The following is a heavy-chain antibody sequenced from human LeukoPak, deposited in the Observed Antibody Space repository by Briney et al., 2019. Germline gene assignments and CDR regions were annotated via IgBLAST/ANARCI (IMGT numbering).Heavy chain of an antibody. CDR2: IRYDGSNK. V-gene: IGHV3-30*02. J-gene: IGHJ2*01. Sequence: GGSLRLSCAASGFTFRSYAMSWVRQAPGKGLEWVAFIRYDGSNKYYADSVKGRFTISRDNSKNTLYLQMNSLRAEDTAVYYCAKALVRAARPIPGYFDLWGRGTLVTVSS. CDR1: GFTFRSYA. D-gene: IGHD6-6*01. CDR3: AKALVRAARPIPGYFDL.